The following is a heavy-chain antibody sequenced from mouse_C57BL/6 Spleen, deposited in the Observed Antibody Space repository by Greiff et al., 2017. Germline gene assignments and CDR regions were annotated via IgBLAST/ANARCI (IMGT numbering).Heavy chain of an antibody. V-gene: IGHV1-26*01. J-gene: IGHJ3*01. CDR3: ARGDGKGTAWFAY. Sequence: EVQLQQSGPELVKPGASVKISCKASGYTFTDYYMNWVKQSHGKSLEWIGDINPNNGGTSYNQKFKGKATLTVDKSSSTAYMELRSLTSEDSAVYYCARGDGKGTAWFAYWGQGTLVTVSA. D-gene: IGHD1-1*01. CDR1: GYTFTDYY. CDR2: INPNNGGT.